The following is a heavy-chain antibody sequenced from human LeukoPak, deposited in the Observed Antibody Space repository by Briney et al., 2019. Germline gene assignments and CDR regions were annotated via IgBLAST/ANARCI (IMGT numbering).Heavy chain of an antibody. Sequence: PSQTLSLTCTVSGGSISSGSYYWSWIRQPAGKGLEWIGRIYTSGSTNYNPPLKSRVTISVDTSKNHFSLKLSSVTAADTAVYYCARAAGYCSSTSCYGNYNWFDPWGQGTLVTVSS. CDR2: IYTSGST. D-gene: IGHD2-2*01. V-gene: IGHV4-61*02. J-gene: IGHJ5*02. CDR1: GGSISSGSYY. CDR3: ARAAGYCSSTSCYGNYNWFDP.